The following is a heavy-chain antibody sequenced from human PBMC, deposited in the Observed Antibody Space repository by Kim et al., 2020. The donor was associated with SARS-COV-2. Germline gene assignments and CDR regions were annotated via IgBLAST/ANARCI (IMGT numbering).Heavy chain of an antibody. V-gene: IGHV3-74*01. D-gene: IGHD3-16*02. J-gene: IGHJ4*01. Sequence: GGSLRLSCAASGFTFSTYWMHWVRQAPGKGLVWVSHINTDGSSTNYADSVKGRFTVSRDNAENTLSLQMNSLRAEDTAVYYCARGGGSYPRPHDYWGQGTLAT. CDR3: ARGGGSYPRPHDY. CDR1: GFTFSTYW. CDR2: INTDGSST.